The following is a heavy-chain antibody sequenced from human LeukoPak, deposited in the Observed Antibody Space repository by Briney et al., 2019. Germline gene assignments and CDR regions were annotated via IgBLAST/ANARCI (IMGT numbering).Heavy chain of an antibody. Sequence: PSETLSLTCTVSGGSISSYYWSWIRQPPGKGLEWIGYIYYSGSTNYNPSLKSRVTISVDTSKNQFSLKLSSVTAADTAVYYCARDPGIAAAGNNYFDYWGQGTLVTVSS. CDR2: IYYSGST. CDR3: ARDPGIAAAGNNYFDY. V-gene: IGHV4-59*12. J-gene: IGHJ4*02. CDR1: GGSISSYY. D-gene: IGHD6-13*01.